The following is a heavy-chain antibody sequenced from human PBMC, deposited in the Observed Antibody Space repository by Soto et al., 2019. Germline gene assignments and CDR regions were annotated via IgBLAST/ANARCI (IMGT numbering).Heavy chain of an antibody. CDR1: GGSISSGGYY. D-gene: IGHD3-16*01. CDR3: ASRPIGGVVSATSAFDI. CDR2: IYYSGST. Sequence: TLSLTCTVSGGSISSGGYYWSWIRQHPGKGLEWIGYIYYSGSTYYNPSLKSRVTISVDTSKNQFSLKLSSVTAADTAVYYCASRPIGGVVSATSAFDIWGQGTMVTVSS. J-gene: IGHJ3*02. V-gene: IGHV4-31*03.